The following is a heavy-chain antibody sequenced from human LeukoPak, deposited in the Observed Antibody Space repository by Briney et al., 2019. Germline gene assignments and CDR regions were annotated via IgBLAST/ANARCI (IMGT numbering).Heavy chain of an antibody. D-gene: IGHD3-22*01. CDR3: ARDGHYYDSSGSTEYFQH. CDR1: GGSISSYY. J-gene: IGHJ1*01. V-gene: IGHV4-4*07. CDR2: IYTSGST. Sequence: SETLSLTCTVSGGSISSYYWSWLRQPAGKGLEWIGRIYTSGSTNYNPSLKSRVTMSVDTSKNQFSLKLSSVTAADTAVYYCARDGHYYDSSGSTEYFQHWGQGTLVTVSS.